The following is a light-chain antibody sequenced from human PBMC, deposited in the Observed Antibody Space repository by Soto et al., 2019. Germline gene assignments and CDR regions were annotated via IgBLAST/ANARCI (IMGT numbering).Light chain of an antibody. J-gene: IGKJ5*01. CDR1: QGLYNY. V-gene: IGKV3-11*01. CDR3: QQRISWPIT. CDR2: DAS. Sequence: EIVLTQSPATLSLSPGERATLSCRASQGLYNYLAWYQQKPGQTPGLLIYDASTRATGIPARFSGDWSGTDFTLTIDTLEPEDFAVYYCQQRISWPITFGQGTRLEIK.